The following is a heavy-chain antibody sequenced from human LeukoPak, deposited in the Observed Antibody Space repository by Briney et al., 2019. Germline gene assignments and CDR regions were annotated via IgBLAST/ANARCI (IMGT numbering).Heavy chain of an antibody. CDR2: MNPNSGNT. V-gene: IGHV1-8*01. CDR1: GYTFTSYD. Sequence: ASVKVYCKASGYTFTSYDINWVRQATGHALEWMGWMNPNSGNTGYAQKFQGRVTMTRNTSISTAYMELSSLRSEDTAVYYCARTDSGYDSTDYWGQGTLVTVSS. CDR3: ARTDSGYDSTDY. D-gene: IGHD5-12*01. J-gene: IGHJ4*02.